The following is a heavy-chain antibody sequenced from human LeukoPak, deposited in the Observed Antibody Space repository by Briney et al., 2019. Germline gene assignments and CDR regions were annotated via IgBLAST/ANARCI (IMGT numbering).Heavy chain of an antibody. CDR2: IYYTGST. CDR1: GGSISIHY. D-gene: IGHD6-6*01. J-gene: IGHJ5*02. Sequence: SETLSLTCTVSGGSISIHYWIWIRQPPGKGLEWIGSIYYTGSTNYNPSLKSRVTITVDTSKNQFSVKLSSVTAADTAVYYCARLYSSSSGWFDPWGQGTLVTVSS. V-gene: IGHV4-59*11. CDR3: ARLYSSSSGWFDP.